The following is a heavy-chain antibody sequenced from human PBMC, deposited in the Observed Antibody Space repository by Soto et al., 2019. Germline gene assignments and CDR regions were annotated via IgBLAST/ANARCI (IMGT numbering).Heavy chain of an antibody. V-gene: IGHV4-4*07. J-gene: IGHJ4*02. CDR2: IYTSGST. D-gene: IGHD2-2*01. CDR1: GCSISSYY. CDR3: ARACSSNSCYDVFDY. Sequence: SETLSLTCAFSGCSISSYYWSWIRQPAGKGLEWIGRIYTSGSTNYNPSLKSRVTMSVDTSKNQFSLKLSSVTAADTAVYYCARACSSNSCYDVFDYWGQGTLVTVSS.